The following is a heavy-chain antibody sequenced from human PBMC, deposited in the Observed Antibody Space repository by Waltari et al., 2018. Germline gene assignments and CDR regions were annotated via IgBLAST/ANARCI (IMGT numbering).Heavy chain of an antibody. J-gene: IGHJ5*02. CDR3: ARHPYCSGGSCYLGLWWFDP. CDR1: GYSISSGYY. Sequence: QVQLQESGPGLVKPSETLSLTCAVSGYSISSGYYWGWIRQPPGKGLGWIGSMYHSGSTYYNPSLKSRVTISLDTSKNQFSLKLSSVTAADTAVYYCARHPYCSGGSCYLGLWWFDPWGQGTLVTVSS. D-gene: IGHD2-15*01. CDR2: MYHSGST. V-gene: IGHV4-38-2*01.